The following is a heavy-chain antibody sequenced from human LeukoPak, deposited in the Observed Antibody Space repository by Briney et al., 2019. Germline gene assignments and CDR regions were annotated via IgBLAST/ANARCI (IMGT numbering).Heavy chain of an antibody. D-gene: IGHD2-8*01. J-gene: IGHJ6*03. CDR1: GFTFSSYA. CDR2: ISGSGGST. CDR3: AREGVYYYYYMDV. Sequence: GGSLRLSCAASGFTFSSYAMSWVRQAPGKGLEWVSAISGSGGSTYYADSVKGRFTISRDNAKNSLYLQMNSLRAEDTAVYYCAREGVYYYYYMDVWGRGTTVTVSS. V-gene: IGHV3-23*01.